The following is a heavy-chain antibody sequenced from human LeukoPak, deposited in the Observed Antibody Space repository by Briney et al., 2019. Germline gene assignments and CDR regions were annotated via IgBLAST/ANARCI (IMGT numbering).Heavy chain of an antibody. CDR2: IIPIFGTA. D-gene: IGHD2-15*01. Sequence: GASVKVSCKASGGTFSSYAISWVRQAPGQGLEWMGGIIPIFGTANYGQKFQGRVTITTDESTGTAYMELSSLRSEDTAVYYCARDKGYCSGGSCYWFDYWGQGTLVTVSS. CDR3: ARDKGYCSGGSCYWFDY. J-gene: IGHJ4*02. CDR1: GGTFSSYA. V-gene: IGHV1-69*05.